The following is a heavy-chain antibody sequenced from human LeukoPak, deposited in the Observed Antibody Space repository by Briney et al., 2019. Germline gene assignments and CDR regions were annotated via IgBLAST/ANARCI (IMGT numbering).Heavy chain of an antibody. D-gene: IGHD6-13*01. CDR1: GFTFSSYG. Sequence: PGRSLRLSCAASGFTFSSYGMHWVRQAPGKGLEWVSYISSSGSTIYYADSVKGRFTISRDNAKNSLYLQMNSLRAEDTAVYYCARVRSSSWFLDVWGQGTTVTVSS. CDR2: ISSSGSTI. J-gene: IGHJ6*02. CDR3: ARVRSSSWFLDV. V-gene: IGHV3-48*04.